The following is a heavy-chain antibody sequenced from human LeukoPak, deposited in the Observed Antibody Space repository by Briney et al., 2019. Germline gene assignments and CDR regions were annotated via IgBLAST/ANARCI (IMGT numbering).Heavy chain of an antibody. J-gene: IGHJ4*02. CDR2: INPNSGGT. V-gene: IGHV1-2*02. Sequence: GASVKVSCKASGYTFTGYYMHWVRQAPGQGLEWMGWINPNSGGTNYAQKLQGRVTMTTDTSTSTAYMELRSLRSDDTAVYCCARYWGYDILTGYFRGSGGLDYWGQGTLVTVSS. CDR3: ARYWGYDILTGYFRGSGGLDY. CDR1: GYTFTGYY. D-gene: IGHD3-9*01.